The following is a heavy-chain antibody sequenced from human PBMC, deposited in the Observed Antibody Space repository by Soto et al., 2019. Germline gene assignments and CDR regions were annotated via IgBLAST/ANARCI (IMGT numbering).Heavy chain of an antibody. D-gene: IGHD6-13*01. CDR1: GGTFSSYA. J-gene: IGHJ4*02. CDR2: IIPIFGTA. V-gene: IGHV1-69*13. CDR3: ARFNTPSRSIHPSRIAAAVMDDY. Sequence: AASVKVSCKASGGTFSSYAISWVRQAPGQGLEWMGGIIPIFGTANYAQKFQGRVTITADESTSTAYMELSSLRSEDTAVYYCARFNTPSRSIHPSRIAAAVMDDYWGQGTLVTVSS.